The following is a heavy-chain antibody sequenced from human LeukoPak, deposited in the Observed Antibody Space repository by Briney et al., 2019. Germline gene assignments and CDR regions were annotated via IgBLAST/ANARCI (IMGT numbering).Heavy chain of an antibody. D-gene: IGHD1-1*01. V-gene: IGHV4-59*01. CDR3: ARGTGGYRFDP. CDR1: GASMSNYH. J-gene: IGHJ5*02. CDR2: VYNSGST. Sequence: KPSETLSLTCAVSGASMSNYHWSWIRQPPGRGLEYIGYVYNSGSTFYNPSLKSRVTISADTSRKQFSLKLTSVTATDTAVYYCARGTGGYRFDPWGQGILVTVFS.